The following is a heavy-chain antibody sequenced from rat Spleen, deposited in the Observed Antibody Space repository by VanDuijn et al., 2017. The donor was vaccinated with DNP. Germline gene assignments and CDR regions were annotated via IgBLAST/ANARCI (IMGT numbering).Heavy chain of an antibody. Sequence: EVQLVESGGGLVQPGRSMKLSCAASGFTFSSFPMAWVRQAPTKGLEWVATISTSGASTYYRDSVKGRFTLSRDNAKNTLFLQMDSLRSEDTATYYCARHEDYSSYIYGFAYWGQGTLVTVSS. CDR2: ISTSGAST. D-gene: IGHD1-2*01. CDR3: ARHEDYSSYIYGFAY. V-gene: IGHV5-46*01. CDR1: GFTFSSFP. J-gene: IGHJ3*01.